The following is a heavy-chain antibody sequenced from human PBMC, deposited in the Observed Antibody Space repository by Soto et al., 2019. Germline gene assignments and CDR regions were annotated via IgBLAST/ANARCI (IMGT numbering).Heavy chain of an antibody. CDR2: ISAYNGNT. CDR1: GCTFTSYG. D-gene: IGHD5-18*01. Sequence: QVQLVQSGAEVKKHGASVKVSCKACGCTFTSYGISWVRQAPGQGLEWMGWISAYNGNTNYAQKLQGRVTMTTDTSTSTVYMELRSLRSDDTAVYYCARPRGYSYGFDYWGQGTLVTVSS. V-gene: IGHV1-18*01. J-gene: IGHJ4*02. CDR3: ARPRGYSYGFDY.